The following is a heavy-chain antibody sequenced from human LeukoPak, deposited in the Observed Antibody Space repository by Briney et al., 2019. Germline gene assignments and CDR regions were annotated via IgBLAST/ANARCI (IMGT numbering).Heavy chain of an antibody. CDR2: IYYSGST. J-gene: IGHJ4*02. CDR3: ARIYDSSGYYFDY. V-gene: IGHV4-59*01. D-gene: IGHD3-22*01. CDR1: GGSISSYY. Sequence: PSETLSLTCTVSGGSISSYYWSWIRQPPGKGLEWIGYIYYSGSTSYNPSLKSRVTISVDTSKQRFSLKLSSVTAADTAVYYCARIYDSSGYYFDYWGQGTLVTVSS.